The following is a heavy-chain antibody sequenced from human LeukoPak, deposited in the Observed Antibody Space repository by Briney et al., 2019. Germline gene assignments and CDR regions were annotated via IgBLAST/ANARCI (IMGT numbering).Heavy chain of an antibody. CDR3: ARAGFGELPSYGMDV. D-gene: IGHD3-10*01. V-gene: IGHV1-2*02. J-gene: IGHJ6*02. CDR1: GYTFTGYY. Sequence: ASVKVSCKASGYTFTGYYMHWVRQAPGQGLEWMGWINPNSGGTNYAQKFQGRVTMTRDTSISTAYMVLSRLRSDDTAVYYCARAGFGELPSYGMDVWGQGTTVTVSS. CDR2: INPNSGGT.